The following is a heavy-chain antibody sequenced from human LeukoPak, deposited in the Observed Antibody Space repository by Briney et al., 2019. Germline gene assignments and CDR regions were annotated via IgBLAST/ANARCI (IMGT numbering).Heavy chain of an antibody. V-gene: IGHV3-11*04. Sequence: RGSLRLSCAASGFTFSDYYMSWIRQAPGKGLEWVSYISSSGSTIYYADSVKGRFTISRDNAKNSLYLQMNSLREEETVVYYCWRSYSSSSTFDFWGQGTLVSVSS. CDR2: ISSSGSTI. J-gene: IGHJ4*02. CDR1: GFTFSDYY. D-gene: IGHD6-6*01. CDR3: WRSYSSSSTFDF.